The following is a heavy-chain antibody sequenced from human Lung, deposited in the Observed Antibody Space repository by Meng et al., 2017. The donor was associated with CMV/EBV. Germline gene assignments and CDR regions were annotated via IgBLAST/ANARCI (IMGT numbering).Heavy chain of an antibody. J-gene: IGHJ4*02. V-gene: IGHV1-2*02. Sequence: ASVKVSCKAFGYTFTDYYIHWVRQAPGQGLEWMGWINPNSGVTNYEQKIQGRISMTRDMSISAAYMALGGLRSDETAAFYCAREARGNRCYYYFFDNWGQGTLVNVSS. CDR1: GYTFTDYY. CDR3: AREARGNRCYYYFFDN. CDR2: INPNSGVT. D-gene: IGHD3-22*01.